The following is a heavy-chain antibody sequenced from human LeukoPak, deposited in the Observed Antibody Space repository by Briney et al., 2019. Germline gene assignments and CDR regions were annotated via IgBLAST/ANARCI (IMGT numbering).Heavy chain of an antibody. V-gene: IGHV4-4*07. CDR3: ARDQYYYDSSGYSLDY. CDR2: IYTSGST. Sequence: PSETLSLTCAVYGGSFSGYYWSWIRQPAGKGLEWIGRIYTSGSTNYNPSLKSRVTMSVDTSKNQFSLKLSSVTAADTAVYYCARDQYYYDSSGYSLDYWGQGTLVTVSS. D-gene: IGHD3-22*01. J-gene: IGHJ4*02. CDR1: GGSFSGYY.